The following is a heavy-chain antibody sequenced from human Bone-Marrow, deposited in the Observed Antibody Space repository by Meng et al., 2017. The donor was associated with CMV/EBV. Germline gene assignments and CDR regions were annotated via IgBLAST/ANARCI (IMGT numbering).Heavy chain of an antibody. V-gene: IGHV3-7*01. CDR3: ANIPVTTNYNGLDV. CDR1: GFTFTSYW. D-gene: IGHD4-17*01. CDR2: IKQDGSEK. Sequence: GGSLRLSCAASGFTFTSYWMTWVRQAPGKGLEWVANIKQDGSEKFYVDSVKGRFTISRDNAKNLLSLQMNSLRAEDTAVYYCANIPVTTNYNGLDVWAKGPRSPSP. J-gene: IGHJ6*02.